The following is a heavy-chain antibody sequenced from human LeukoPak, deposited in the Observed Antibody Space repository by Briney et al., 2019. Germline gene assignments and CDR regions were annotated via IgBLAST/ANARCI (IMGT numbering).Heavy chain of an antibody. D-gene: IGHD2-15*01. CDR3: ARGIVVVVAATLRHNWFDP. CDR2: IYYSGST. J-gene: IGHJ5*02. V-gene: IGHV4-59*01. CDR1: GGSISSYY. Sequence: SETLSLTCTVSGGSISSYYWSWIRQPPGKGLEWIGYIYYSGSTNYNPSLKSRVTISVDTSKNQFSLKLSSVTAADTAVYYCARGIVVVVAATLRHNWFDPWGQGTLVTVSS.